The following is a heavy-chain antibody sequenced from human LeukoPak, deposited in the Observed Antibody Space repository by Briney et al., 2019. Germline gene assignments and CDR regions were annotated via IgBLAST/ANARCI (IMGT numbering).Heavy chain of an antibody. D-gene: IGHD2-2*01. V-gene: IGHV4-59*01. CDR1: GGSISSYY. J-gene: IGHJ3*02. CDR2: IYYSGST. CDR3: ARAAAGDIVVVPADHDAFDI. Sequence: SETLSLTCTVSGGSISSYYWSWIRQPPGKGLEWIGYIYYSGSTNYNPSLKSRVTISVDTSKNQFSLKLSSVTAADTAVYYCARAAAGDIVVVPADHDAFDIWGQGTMVTVSS.